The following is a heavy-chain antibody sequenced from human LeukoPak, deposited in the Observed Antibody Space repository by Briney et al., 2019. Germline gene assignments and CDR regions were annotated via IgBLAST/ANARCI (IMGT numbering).Heavy chain of an antibody. V-gene: IGHV4-59*01. Sequence: PSETLSLTCTVSGGSISSYYWSWIRQPPGKGLEWIGYIYYSGSTNYNPSLKSRVTISVDTSKDQFSLKLSSVTAADTAVYYCARAVGGDGSGSLWGPGTLVTVSS. CDR1: GGSISSYY. D-gene: IGHD3-10*01. CDR3: ARAVGGDGSGSL. J-gene: IGHJ4*02. CDR2: IYYSGST.